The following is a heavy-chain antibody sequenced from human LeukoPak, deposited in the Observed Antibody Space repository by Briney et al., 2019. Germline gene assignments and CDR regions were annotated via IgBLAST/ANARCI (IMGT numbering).Heavy chain of an antibody. D-gene: IGHD6-13*01. CDR2: IYTGGST. Sequence: SETLSLTCTVSGGSITSGNYYWSWIRQAAGKGLEWIGRIYTGGSTDFNPSLKSRVTISPDTSKNQFSLNLTSVTAADTAVYYCARGPGRSSSWYRIYYYYYYMDVWGKGTTVTISS. V-gene: IGHV4-61*02. CDR1: GGSITSGNYY. J-gene: IGHJ6*03. CDR3: ARGPGRSSSWYRIYYYYYYMDV.